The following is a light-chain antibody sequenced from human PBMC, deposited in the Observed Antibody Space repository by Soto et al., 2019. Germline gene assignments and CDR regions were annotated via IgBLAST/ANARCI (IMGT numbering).Light chain of an antibody. CDR3: QQYGSSSYT. Sequence: DIQMTQSPSTLSASVGDRVTITCRASQSINSRLAWYQQKPGKAPTLLIYKASTLEIGVQSRFNGSGSGTEFTLSISIPQPDDFATYYGQQYGSSSYTFGQGTKVEVK. V-gene: IGKV1-5*03. CDR2: KAS. J-gene: IGKJ2*01. CDR1: QSINSR.